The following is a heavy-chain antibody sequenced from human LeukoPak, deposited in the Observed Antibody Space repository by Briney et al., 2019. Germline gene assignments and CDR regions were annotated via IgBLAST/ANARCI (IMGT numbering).Heavy chain of an antibody. CDR3: ARELYYYDSSSYYGRSPFDY. CDR2: INPSGGST. D-gene: IGHD3-22*01. Sequence: ASVKVSCKASGYTFTSYYMHWVRQAPGQGLEWMGIINPSGGSTSYAQKFQGRVTMTRDTSTSTVYMELSSLRSEDTAVYYCARELYYYDSSSYYGRSPFDYWGQGTLVTVSS. V-gene: IGHV1-46*01. J-gene: IGHJ4*02. CDR1: GYTFTSYY.